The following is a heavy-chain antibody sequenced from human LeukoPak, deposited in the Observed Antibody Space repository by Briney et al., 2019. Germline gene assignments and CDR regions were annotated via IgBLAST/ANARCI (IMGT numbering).Heavy chain of an antibody. D-gene: IGHD3-3*01. Sequence: GGSLRLSCAASGFTFSSYWMHWVRQAPGKGLVWVSRINSDGSSTSYADSVKGRFTISRDNSKNTLYLQMNSLRAEDTAVYYCAKDEPDVRWEFDYWGQGTLVTVSS. J-gene: IGHJ4*02. CDR3: AKDEPDVRWEFDY. CDR2: INSDGSST. CDR1: GFTFSSYW. V-gene: IGHV3-74*01.